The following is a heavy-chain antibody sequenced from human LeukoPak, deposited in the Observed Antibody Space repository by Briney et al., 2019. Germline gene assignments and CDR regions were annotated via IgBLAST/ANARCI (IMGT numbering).Heavy chain of an antibody. CDR3: AKEASSDWYPSLGFDY. D-gene: IGHD6-19*01. V-gene: IGHV3-9*01. CDR1: GFTFDDYA. Sequence: PGGSLRLSCAASGFTFDDYAMHWVRQAPGKGLEWVSGISWNSGSIGYADSVKGRFTISRDNAKNSLYLQMNSLRAEDTALYYCAKEASSDWYPSLGFDYWGQGTLVTVSS. CDR2: ISWNSGSI. J-gene: IGHJ4*02.